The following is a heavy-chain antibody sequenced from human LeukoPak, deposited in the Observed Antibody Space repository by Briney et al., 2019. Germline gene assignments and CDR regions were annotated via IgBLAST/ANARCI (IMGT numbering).Heavy chain of an antibody. V-gene: IGHV1-69*06. Sequence: GASVKVSCKASGGTFSSYAISWVRQAPGQGLEWMGGIIPIFGTANYAQKFQGRVTITADKSTSTAYMELGSLRSEDTAVYYCARGRSHIVVVTAHDAFDIWGQGTMVTVSS. J-gene: IGHJ3*02. CDR2: IIPIFGTA. D-gene: IGHD2-21*02. CDR3: ARGRSHIVVVTAHDAFDI. CDR1: GGTFSSYA.